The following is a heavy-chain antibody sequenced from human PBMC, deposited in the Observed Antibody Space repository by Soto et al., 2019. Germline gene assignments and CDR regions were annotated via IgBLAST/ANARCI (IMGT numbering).Heavy chain of an antibody. D-gene: IGHD6-13*01. V-gene: IGHV1-46*03. CDR1: GYTFTSYY. CDR3: ARGSVAVWQQLPADTLFQYFQH. CDR2: INPSGGST. J-gene: IGHJ1*01. Sequence: ASVKVSCKASGYTFTSYYMHWVRQAPGQGLEWMGIINPSGGSTSYAQKFQGRVTMTRDTSTGTVYMELSSLRSEDTAVYYCARGSVAVWQQLPADTLFQYFQHWGQGTLVTVSS.